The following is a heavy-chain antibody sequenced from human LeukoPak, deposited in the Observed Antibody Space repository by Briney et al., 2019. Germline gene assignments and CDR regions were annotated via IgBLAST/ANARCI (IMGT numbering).Heavy chain of an antibody. CDR2: IWYDGSNK. D-gene: IGHD4-17*01. J-gene: IGHJ5*02. CDR1: GFTFTNYG. V-gene: IGHV3-33*01. CDR3: XXXXXXXNYGSLPWFDP. Sequence: GGSLRLSCAASGFTFTNYGMNWVRQAPGKGLEWVAVIWYDGSNKYYADSVKGRFTISRDNSKNTLYLQMNSLRAEDTALYYCXXXXXXXNYGSLPWFDPWGQGTLVTVSS.